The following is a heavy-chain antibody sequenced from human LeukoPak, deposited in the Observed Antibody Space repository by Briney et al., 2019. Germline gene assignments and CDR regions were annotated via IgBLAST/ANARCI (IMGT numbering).Heavy chain of an antibody. Sequence: GGSLRLSCAASGFTFSSYGMHWVRQAPGKGLEWVAFIRYDGSNKYYADSVKGRFAISRDNSKNTLYLQMNSLRAEDKAVYYCAKDAKPRFLPQNWFDPWGQGTLVTVSS. CDR3: AKDAKPRFLPQNWFDP. J-gene: IGHJ5*02. D-gene: IGHD3-3*01. CDR1: GFTFSSYG. CDR2: IRYDGSNK. V-gene: IGHV3-30*02.